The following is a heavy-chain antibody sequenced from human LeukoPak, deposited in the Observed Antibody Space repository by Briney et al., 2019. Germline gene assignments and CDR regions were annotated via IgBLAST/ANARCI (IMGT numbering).Heavy chain of an antibody. V-gene: IGHV4-61*02. D-gene: IGHD3-3*01. CDR3: ARGDGVVSSFDY. CDR2: IYTSGST. CDR1: GGSISSGSYY. J-gene: IGHJ4*02. Sequence: SETLSLTCTVSGGSISSGSYYWSWIRQPAGKGLEWIGRIYTSGSTNYNPSLKSRVTISVDTSKNQFSLKLSPVTAADTAVYYCARGDGVVSSFDYWGQGTLVTVSS.